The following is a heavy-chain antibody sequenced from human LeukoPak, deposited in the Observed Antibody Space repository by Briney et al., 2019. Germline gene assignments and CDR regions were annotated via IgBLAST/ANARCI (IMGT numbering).Heavy chain of an antibody. Sequence: PGGSLRLSCAASGFTVSSNYMSWVRQAPGKGLEWVSAISGSGGSTYYADSVKGRFTISRDSSKNTLYLQMNSLRAEDTAVYYCAKDGGDIVVVPTDYWGQGTLVTVSS. CDR1: GFTVSSNY. D-gene: IGHD2-2*01. J-gene: IGHJ4*02. V-gene: IGHV3-23*01. CDR3: AKDGGDIVVVPTDY. CDR2: ISGSGGST.